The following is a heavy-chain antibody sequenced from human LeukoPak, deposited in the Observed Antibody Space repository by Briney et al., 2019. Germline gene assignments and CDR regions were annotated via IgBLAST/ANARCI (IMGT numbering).Heavy chain of an antibody. Sequence: PGGTLTLSCAASGFTFSRYWMSWVRQAPGKGLEWVANIKKDGSEKGYVDSVKGRFTISRDNAKNSLSLQMNSLRAEDTAVYYCARDLGWFCFDYWGQGTLVTVSS. D-gene: IGHD6-19*01. CDR2: IKKDGSEK. V-gene: IGHV3-7*01. CDR1: GFTFSRYW. J-gene: IGHJ4*02. CDR3: ARDLGWFCFDY.